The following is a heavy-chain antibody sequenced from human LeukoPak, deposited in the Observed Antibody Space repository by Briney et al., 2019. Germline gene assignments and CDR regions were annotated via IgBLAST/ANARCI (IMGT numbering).Heavy chain of an antibody. CDR3: AKGRGYGDYGSTFEY. D-gene: IGHD4-17*01. J-gene: IGHJ4*02. Sequence: GGSLRLSWAASGFIVSNYAINWVRQAPGKGLEWVSVISGSGGRTYYIDSVKGRFTISRDNSKNTLYLQMNSLRDDDTAVYYCAKGRGYGDYGSTFEYWGQGTLATVSS. V-gene: IGHV3-23*01. CDR2: ISGSGGRT. CDR1: GFIVSNYA.